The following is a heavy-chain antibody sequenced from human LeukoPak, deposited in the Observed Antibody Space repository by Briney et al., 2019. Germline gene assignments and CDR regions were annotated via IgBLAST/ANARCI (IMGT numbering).Heavy chain of an antibody. CDR1: GGSISSYY. D-gene: IGHD2-2*01. CDR2: IYTSGST. Sequence: SETLSLTCTVSGGSISSYYWSWIRQPAGKGLEWIGRIYTSGSTNYNPSLKSRVTMSVDTSKNQFSLKLSSVTAADTAVYYCARELDCSSTSCYEGGWFDPWGQGTLVTVSS. V-gene: IGHV4-4*07. J-gene: IGHJ5*02. CDR3: ARELDCSSTSCYEGGWFDP.